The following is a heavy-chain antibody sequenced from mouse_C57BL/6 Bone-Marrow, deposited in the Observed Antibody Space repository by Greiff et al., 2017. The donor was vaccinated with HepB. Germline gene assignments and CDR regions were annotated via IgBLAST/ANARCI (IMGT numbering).Heavy chain of an antibody. V-gene: IGHV1-9*01. J-gene: IGHJ3*01. Sequence: QVQLQQSGAELMKPGASVKLSCKATGYTFTGYWIEWVKQRPGHGLEWIGEILPGSGSTNYNAKFKGKATFTADTSSNTAYMQLSSLTTEDSAIYYCARSFMTTVVATRFANGGQGTLVTVSA. CDR1: GYTFTGYW. CDR2: ILPGSGST. D-gene: IGHD1-1*01. CDR3: ARSFMTTVVATRFAN.